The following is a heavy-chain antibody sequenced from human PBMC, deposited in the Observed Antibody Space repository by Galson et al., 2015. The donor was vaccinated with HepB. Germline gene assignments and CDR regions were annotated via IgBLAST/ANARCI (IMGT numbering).Heavy chain of an antibody. J-gene: IGHJ1*01. CDR1: GYTFTSYG. CDR3: ARDRNGGNLGAYFQH. Sequence: SVKVSCKASGYTFTSYGISWVRQAPGQGLEWMGWISAYNGNTNYAQKLQGRVTMTTDTSTSTAYMELRSLRSDDTAVYYCARDRNGGNLGAYFQHWGQGTLVTVSP. D-gene: IGHD4-23*01. V-gene: IGHV1-18*01. CDR2: ISAYNGNT.